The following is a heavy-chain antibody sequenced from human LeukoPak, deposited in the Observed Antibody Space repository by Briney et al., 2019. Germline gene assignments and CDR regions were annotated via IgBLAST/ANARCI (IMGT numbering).Heavy chain of an antibody. CDR3: ARDGSSTSLTDYYIDV. J-gene: IGHJ6*03. V-gene: IGHV3-21*01. CDR1: GFTFSGYS. Sequence: PGGSLRLSCAASGFTFSGYSMNWVRQAPGKGLEWVSSISSSSSYIYYADSVKGRFTISRDNAKNSLYLQMNSLRAEDTAVYYCARDGSSTSLTDYYIDVWGKGTTVTVSS. D-gene: IGHD2-2*01. CDR2: ISSSSSYI.